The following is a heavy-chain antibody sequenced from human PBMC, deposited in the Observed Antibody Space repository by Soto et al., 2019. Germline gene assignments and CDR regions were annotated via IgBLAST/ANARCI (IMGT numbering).Heavy chain of an antibody. D-gene: IGHD1-20*01. Sequence: QVQLQQWGAGLLKPSETLSLTCAVYGGSFSGYYWTWIRQPPGTGLEWIGEINHSGSTNYNPSLKSRLTISVDTSKSQFSLKLPYVTAADTAVYYCARDKITGLFDYWGQGTLVTVTS. CDR1: GGSFSGYY. CDR2: INHSGST. J-gene: IGHJ4*02. CDR3: ARDKITGLFDY. V-gene: IGHV4-34*01.